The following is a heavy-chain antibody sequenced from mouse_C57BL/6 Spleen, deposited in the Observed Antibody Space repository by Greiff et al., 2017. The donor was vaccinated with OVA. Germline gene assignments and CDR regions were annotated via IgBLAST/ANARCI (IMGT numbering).Heavy chain of an antibody. CDR2: ISSGSSTI. CDR3: ARNYYGSHYYAMDY. Sequence: EVQGVESGGGLVKPGGSLKLSCAASGFTFSDYGMHWVRQAPEKGLEWVAYISSGSSTIYYADTVKGRFTISRDNAKNTLFLQMTSLRSEDTAMYYCARNYYGSHYYAMDYWGQGTSVTVSS. CDR1: GFTFSDYG. D-gene: IGHD1-1*01. J-gene: IGHJ4*01. V-gene: IGHV5-17*01.